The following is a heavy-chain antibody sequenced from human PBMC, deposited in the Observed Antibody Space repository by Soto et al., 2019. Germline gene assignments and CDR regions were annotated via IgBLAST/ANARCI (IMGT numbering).Heavy chain of an antibody. CDR2: IYYSGST. CDR1: GGSISSSSYY. D-gene: IGHD3-22*01. J-gene: IGHJ3*02. V-gene: IGHV4-39*01. CDR3: ARRKGYYYDSSGYYYQDDAFDI. Sequence: SETLSLTCSVSGGSISSSSYYWGWIRQPPGKGLEWIGSIYYSGSTYYNPSLKSRVTISVDTSKNQFSLKLSSVTAADTAVYYCARRKGYYYDSSGYYYQDDAFDIWGQGTMVTVSS.